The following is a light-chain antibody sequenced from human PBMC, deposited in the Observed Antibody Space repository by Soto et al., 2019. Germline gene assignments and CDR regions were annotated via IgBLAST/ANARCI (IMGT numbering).Light chain of an antibody. CDR2: EVN. V-gene: IGLV2-8*01. CDR3: LSHSGSSNV. CDR1: SRDVGASDY. Sequence: QSVLTQPPSASGSPGQSVAISCTGTSRDVGASDYVSWYQQHSGKAPKLLLYEVNKRPSGVPDRFSGSKSGNTASLTVSALQADDEADYSCLSHSGSSNVLGTGTKLTAL. J-gene: IGLJ1*01.